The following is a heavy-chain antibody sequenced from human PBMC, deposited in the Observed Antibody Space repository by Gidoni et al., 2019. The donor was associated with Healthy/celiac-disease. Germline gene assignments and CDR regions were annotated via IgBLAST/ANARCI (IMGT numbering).Heavy chain of an antibody. CDR2: INPSGGST. J-gene: IGHJ4*02. D-gene: IGHD4-17*01. CDR1: GYTFTSYY. V-gene: IGHV1-46*01. CDR3: AREYHYGDYHVAPFDY. Sequence: QVQLVQSGAEVKKPGASVKVSCKASGYTFTSYYMHWVRQAPGQGLEWMGIINPSGGSTSYAQKFQGRVTMTRDTSTSTVYMELSSLRSEDTAVYYCAREYHYGDYHVAPFDYWGQGTLVTVSS.